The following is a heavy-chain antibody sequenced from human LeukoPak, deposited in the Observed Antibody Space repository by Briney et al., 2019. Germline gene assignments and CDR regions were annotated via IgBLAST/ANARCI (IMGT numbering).Heavy chain of an antibody. CDR2: ISYDGSNK. CDR1: GFTFSDYG. V-gene: IGHV3-30*18. CDR3: AKPFAAVSAGFSYYFDY. D-gene: IGHD6-19*01. Sequence: PGRSLRLSCAASGFTFSDYGIHWVRQAPGKGLEWVAVISYDGSNKYYADSVKGRFTISRDNSKNTLYLQVNSLRPEDTAVYYCAKPFAAVSAGFSYYFDYWGQGTLVTVSS. J-gene: IGHJ4*02.